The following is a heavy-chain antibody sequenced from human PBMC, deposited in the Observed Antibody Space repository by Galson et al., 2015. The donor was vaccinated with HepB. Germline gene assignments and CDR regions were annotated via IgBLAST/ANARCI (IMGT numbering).Heavy chain of an antibody. D-gene: IGHD4-23*01. Sequence: SVKVSCKASGYTFTNYAINWVRQAPGQGLEWMGWIDTNTGKPTYAQGFTGRFVFSLDTSVTTTSYLQISGLRADDTAVYYCVRDDYGGKTILDYWGQGTLVTVSS. CDR2: IDTNTGKP. J-gene: IGHJ4*02. V-gene: IGHV7-4-1*02. CDR3: VRDDYGGKTILDY. CDR1: GYTFTNYA.